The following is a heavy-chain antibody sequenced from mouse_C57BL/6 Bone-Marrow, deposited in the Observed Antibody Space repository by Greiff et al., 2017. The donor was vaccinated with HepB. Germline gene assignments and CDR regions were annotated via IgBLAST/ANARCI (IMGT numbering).Heavy chain of an antibody. Sequence: VKLVESGAELARPGASVKLSCKASGYTFTSYGISWVKQRTGQGLEWIGEIYPRSGNTYYNEKFKGKATLTADKSSSTAYMELRSLTSEDSAVYFCAREGTSSTVGGTWFAYWGQGTLVTVSA. D-gene: IGHD1-1*01. V-gene: IGHV1-81*01. J-gene: IGHJ3*01. CDR2: IYPRSGNT. CDR3: AREGTSSTVGGTWFAY. CDR1: GYTFTSYG.